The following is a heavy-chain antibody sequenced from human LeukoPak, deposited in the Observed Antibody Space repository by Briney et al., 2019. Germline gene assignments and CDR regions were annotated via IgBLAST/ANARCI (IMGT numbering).Heavy chain of an antibody. CDR3: ARAAEGYYYDSSGYLLNFDY. J-gene: IGHJ4*02. Sequence: SVKVSCKASGGTFSSYAISWVRQAPGQGLEWMGGIIPIFGTANYAQKFQGRVTITADESTSTAYMELSSLRSEDTAVYYCARAAEGYYYDSSGYLLNFDYWGQGTLVTVSS. CDR2: IIPIFGTA. D-gene: IGHD3-22*01. CDR1: GGTFSSYA. V-gene: IGHV1-69*13.